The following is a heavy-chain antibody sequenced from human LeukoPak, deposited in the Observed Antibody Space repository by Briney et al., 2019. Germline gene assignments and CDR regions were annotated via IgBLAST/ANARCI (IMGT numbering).Heavy chain of an antibody. J-gene: IGHJ6*02. CDR2: IYSGGST. D-gene: IGHD5-12*01. V-gene: IGHV3-53*01. CDR1: GFTVSSNY. CDR3: ASGSKRGYSGFNYYYYYGMDV. Sequence: GGSLRLSCAASGFTVSSNYMSWVRQAPGKGLEWVLVIYSGGSTYYADSVKGRFTISRDNSKNTLYLQMNSLRAEDTAVYYCASGSKRGYSGFNYYYYYGMDVWGQGTTVTVSS.